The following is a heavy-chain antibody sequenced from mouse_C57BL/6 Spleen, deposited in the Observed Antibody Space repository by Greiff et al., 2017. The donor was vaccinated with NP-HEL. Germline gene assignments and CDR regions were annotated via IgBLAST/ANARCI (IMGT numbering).Heavy chain of an antibody. CDR2: IDPANGNT. Sequence: EVKLQESVAELVRPGASVKLSCTASGFTIKNTYMHWVKQRPEQGLEWIGRIDPANGNTKYAPKFQGKATITADTSSNTAYLQLSSLTSEDTAIYYCARGGNYEDYFDDWGQGTTLTVSS. CDR3: ARGGNYEDYFDD. D-gene: IGHD2-1*01. J-gene: IGHJ2*01. V-gene: IGHV14-3*01. CDR1: GFTIKNTY.